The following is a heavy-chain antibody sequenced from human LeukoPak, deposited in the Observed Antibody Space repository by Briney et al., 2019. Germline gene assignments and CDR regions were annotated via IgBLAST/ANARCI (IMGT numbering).Heavy chain of an antibody. CDR2: INPNSGGT. CDR3: AREGFIAAAASRQNNWFDP. J-gene: IGHJ5*02. Sequence: EASVKVSCKASGYTFTGYYMHWVRQAPGQGLEWMGWINPNSGGTNYAQKFQGRVTMTRDTSISTAYTELSRLRSDDTAVYYCAREGFIAAAASRQNNWFDPWGQETLVTVSS. CDR1: GYTFTGYY. V-gene: IGHV1-2*02. D-gene: IGHD6-13*01.